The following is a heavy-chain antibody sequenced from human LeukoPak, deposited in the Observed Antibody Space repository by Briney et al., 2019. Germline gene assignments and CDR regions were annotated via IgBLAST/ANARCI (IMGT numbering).Heavy chain of an antibody. CDR1: GFTFSSYS. J-gene: IGHJ4*02. Sequence: PGGSLRLSCAASGFTFSSYSMNWVRQAPGQGLEWDSSISSSSSYIYYADSVKGRFTISRDNAKNSLYLQMNSLRAEDTAVYYCARDILTRYYGGSAYWGQGTLVTVSS. CDR3: ARDILTRYYGGSAY. V-gene: IGHV3-21*01. D-gene: IGHD3-9*01. CDR2: ISSSSSYI.